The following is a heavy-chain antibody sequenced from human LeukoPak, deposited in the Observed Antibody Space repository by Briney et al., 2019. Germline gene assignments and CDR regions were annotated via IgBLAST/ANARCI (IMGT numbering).Heavy chain of an antibody. D-gene: IGHD2-21*01. J-gene: IGHJ4*02. V-gene: IGHV4-59*08. CDR2: GSHDGTS. Sequence: SETLSLTFSVSGDSVTSSYWSWIRQPPGKGLEWIDYGSHDGTSNYTPHLQSRVTIAVDTAKDHLPLRLPSVTDAATAVYYCARVDCDCDGCYNHWGQGALVTVSS. CDR1: GDSVTSSY. CDR3: ARVDCDCDGCYNH.